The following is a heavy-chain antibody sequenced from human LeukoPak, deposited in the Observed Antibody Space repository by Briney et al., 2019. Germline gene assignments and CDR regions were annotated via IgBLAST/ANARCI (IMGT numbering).Heavy chain of an antibody. V-gene: IGHV3-74*01. CDR2: INGDASIT. J-gene: IGHJ4*02. Sequence: GGSLRLSCAASGFTFSSYSMRWVRQAPGKGLLWVSRINGDASITITADSVKGLFTISRDNSKNTLYLQMNSLRAEDTAVYYCAKRASGSGTSLYYFDYWGQGTLVTVSS. D-gene: IGHD3-10*01. CDR1: GFTFSSYS. CDR3: AKRASGSGTSLYYFDY.